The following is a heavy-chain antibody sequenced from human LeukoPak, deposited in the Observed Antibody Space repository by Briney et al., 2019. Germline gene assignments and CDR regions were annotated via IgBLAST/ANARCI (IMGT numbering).Heavy chain of an antibody. J-gene: IGHJ5*02. CDR3: ARDQPGTYTMSST. CDR1: GFTLVHFS. CDR2: VSGEQTDK. Sequence: QPGGSLRLSCVASGFTLVHFSMHWVRQAPGKGLEWVAFVSGEQTDKYYADSVKGRFTISRDNSRNTLFLEMNSLRPDDTAVYYCARDQPGTYTMSSTWGQGTLVTVSS. D-gene: IGHD7-27*01. V-gene: IGHV3-30*04.